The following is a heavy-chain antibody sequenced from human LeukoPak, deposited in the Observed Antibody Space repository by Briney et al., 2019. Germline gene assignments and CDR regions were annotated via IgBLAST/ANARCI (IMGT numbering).Heavy chain of an antibody. Sequence: PSETLSLTCAVYGGSFSGYYWSWIREPQGKGLERIGEINHSGSTNYNPSLKSRVTISVDTSKNQFSLKLSSVTAADTAVYYCARGPPYYYGSGSYYRPLDYWGQGTLVTVSS. CDR2: INHSGST. CDR1: GGSFSGYY. CDR3: ARGPPYYYGSGSYYRPLDY. D-gene: IGHD3-10*01. V-gene: IGHV4-34*01. J-gene: IGHJ4*02.